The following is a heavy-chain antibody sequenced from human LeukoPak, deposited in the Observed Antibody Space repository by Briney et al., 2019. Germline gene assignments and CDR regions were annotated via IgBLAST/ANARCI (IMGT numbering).Heavy chain of an antibody. D-gene: IGHD3-22*01. V-gene: IGHV4-59*01. J-gene: IGHJ4*02. Sequence: TASETLSLTCIVSGGSISSYYWSWIRQPPGKGLEWIGYIYYTGSTNYNPSLKSRVTISLDTSNNQFSLRLSSVTAGDTAVYYCARYDYDWFLDYWGQGTLVTVSS. CDR1: GGSISSYY. CDR3: ARYDYDWFLDY. CDR2: IYYTGST.